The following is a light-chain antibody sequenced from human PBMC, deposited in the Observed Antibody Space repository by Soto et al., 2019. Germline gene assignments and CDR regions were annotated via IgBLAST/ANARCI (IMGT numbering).Light chain of an antibody. J-gene: IGKJ5*01. V-gene: IGKV1-5*03. CDR2: KAS. CDR1: QSISTS. Sequence: DIQMTQSPSTLSASVGDRVTITCRASQSISTSLAWYQQKPGKAPNLLIYKASILETGVPSRISGSGSGTQFTLTISSLQPDDFATYCCQQFESYPVTFGQGTRLEIK. CDR3: QQFESYPVT.